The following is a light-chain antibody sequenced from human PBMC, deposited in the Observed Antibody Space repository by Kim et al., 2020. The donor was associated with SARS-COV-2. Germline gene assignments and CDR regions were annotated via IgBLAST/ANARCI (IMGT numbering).Light chain of an antibody. V-gene: IGKV1-5*03. CDR2: KAS. J-gene: IGKJ1*01. CDR3: QQYNSYRT. Sequence: SASVGDRFTSTCRASQSISSWLAWYQQKPGKAPKLLIYKASSLESGVPSRFSGSGSGTEFTLTISSLQPDDFATYYCQQYNSYRTFGQGTKVDIK. CDR1: QSISSW.